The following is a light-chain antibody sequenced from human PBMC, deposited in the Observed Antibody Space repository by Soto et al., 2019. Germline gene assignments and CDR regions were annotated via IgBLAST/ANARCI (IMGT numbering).Light chain of an antibody. V-gene: IGKV1-39*01. Sequence: DIHMTQSPSSLSASVGDRAIITCRASQSIYNYLNWYQQKPGKDPQLLIFAASSLQSGVPSRFSGSGSGTDFNLTISSLQTEDFATYYCQQSYSTPRTVGQGTKVEIK. J-gene: IGKJ1*01. CDR2: AAS. CDR1: QSIYNY. CDR3: QQSYSTPRT.